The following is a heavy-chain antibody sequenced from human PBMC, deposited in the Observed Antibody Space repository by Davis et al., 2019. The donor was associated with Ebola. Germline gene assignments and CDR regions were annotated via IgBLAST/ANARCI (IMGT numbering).Heavy chain of an antibody. CDR3: AKAGESGYYHLWFDY. CDR2: ISGSGGST. V-gene: IGHV3-23*01. CDR1: VITFSSYA. J-gene: IGHJ4*02. D-gene: IGHD3-3*01. Sequence: PGGSLRLSCTDSVITFSSYAMTWVRQAPGKGLEWVSAISGSGGSTYYADSVKGRFTISRDNSEKTLYLQMNSLRAEDTAVYYCAKAGESGYYHLWFDYWGQGTLVTVSS.